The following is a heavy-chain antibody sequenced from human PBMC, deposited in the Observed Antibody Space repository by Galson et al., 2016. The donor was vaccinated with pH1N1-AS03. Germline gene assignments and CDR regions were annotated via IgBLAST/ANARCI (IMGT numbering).Heavy chain of an antibody. D-gene: IGHD1-26*01. CDR3: ARVGGLSYPHPRWDVDV. Sequence: SVKVSCKVSGGALTSYGINWVRQAPGQGLEWMGRILPMFGSTHYAQGFEGRVTLTADNSTGTAYLDLSSLRSEDTAVYYCARVGGLSYPHPRWDVDVWGKGTTVTVSS. CDR1: GGALTSYG. CDR2: ILPMFGST. V-gene: IGHV1-69*06. J-gene: IGHJ6*04.